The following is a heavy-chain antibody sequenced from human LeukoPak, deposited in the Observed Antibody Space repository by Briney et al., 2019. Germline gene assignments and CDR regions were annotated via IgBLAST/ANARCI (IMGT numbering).Heavy chain of an antibody. V-gene: IGHV3-23*01. J-gene: IGHJ4*02. CDR3: GKTTTGYSSGRYPGWPVDY. CDR1: GFTFNSYA. CDR2: IFGSGGSA. D-gene: IGHD6-19*01. Sequence: GGSLRLSCAASGFTFNSYAMYWVRQAPGKGLEWVSGIFGSGGSAHYADSVKGRFTISRDNSKNTVHLQMDSLRVDDTAVYYCGKTTTGYSSGRYPGWPVDYWGQGTLVTVSS.